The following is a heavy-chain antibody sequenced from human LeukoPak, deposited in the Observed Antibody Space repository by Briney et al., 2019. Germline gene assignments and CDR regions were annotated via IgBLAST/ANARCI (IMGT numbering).Heavy chain of an antibody. Sequence: PSETLSLTCTVSGGSISSSSFYWGWIRQPPGKGLEWIGSVYYSGSTHYNPSLKSRVTISVDTSKDQFSLKMSFVTAADTAVYYCVSTAGRRYQLLYFDYWGQGTLVTVSS. CDR3: VSTAGRRYQLLYFDY. J-gene: IGHJ4*02. V-gene: IGHV4-39*01. D-gene: IGHD2-2*01. CDR2: VYYSGST. CDR1: GGSISSSSFY.